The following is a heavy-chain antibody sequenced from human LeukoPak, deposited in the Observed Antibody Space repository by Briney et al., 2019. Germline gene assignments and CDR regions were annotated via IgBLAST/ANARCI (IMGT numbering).Heavy chain of an antibody. Sequence: GVSLRLSCVASGFTFSNFWMSWVRQLPGGRLEWVGNINQDGSKKYYVYSLNGRVTLSRDNARNLVFLQMNSLGADDMTVYLCVRDYVWGTSNPDYWGQGTLVTVSS. D-gene: IGHD3-16*01. J-gene: IGHJ4*02. CDR3: VRDYVWGTSNPDY. CDR2: INQDGSKK. V-gene: IGHV3-7*01. CDR1: GFTFSNFW.